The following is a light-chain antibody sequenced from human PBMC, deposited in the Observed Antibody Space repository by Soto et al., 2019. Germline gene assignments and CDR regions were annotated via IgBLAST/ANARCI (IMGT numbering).Light chain of an antibody. CDR2: EVS. Sequence: QSALTQPASVSGSPGQSITISCTGTSSDVGGYNYVSWYQQHPGKDPKLMIYEVSNRPSGVSNRFSGSRSGNTASLTISGLQAEDEAGYYCSSYSSSSILVFGGGTKLTV. V-gene: IGLV2-14*01. J-gene: IGLJ3*02. CDR3: SSYSSSSILV. CDR1: SSDVGGYNY.